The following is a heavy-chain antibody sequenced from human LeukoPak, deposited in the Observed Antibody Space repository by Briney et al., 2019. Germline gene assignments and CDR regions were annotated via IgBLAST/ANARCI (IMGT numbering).Heavy chain of an antibody. J-gene: IGHJ6*02. CDR2: IDHREST. CDR1: GGSFSDYY. CDR3: ASRMYYYYGMDV. V-gene: IGHV4-34*01. Sequence: SETLSLTCAVYGGSFSDYYWSWIRQPPGKGLEWIGEIDHRESTTYNPSLKSRVTTSVDTSKNQFSLKLNSVTAADTAVYYCASRMYYYYGMDVWAKGPRSSSP.